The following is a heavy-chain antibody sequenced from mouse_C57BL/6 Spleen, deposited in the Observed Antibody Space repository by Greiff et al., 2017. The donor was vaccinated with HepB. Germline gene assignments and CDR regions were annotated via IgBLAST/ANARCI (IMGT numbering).Heavy chain of an antibody. D-gene: IGHD4-1*01. Sequence: QVQLKESGAELVRPGASVKLSCKASGYTFTDYYINWVKQRPGQGLEWIARIYPGSGNTYYNEKFKGKATLTAEKSSSTAYMQLSSLTSEDSAVYCCARGDWDGDFHYWGQGTTLTVSS. CDR1: GYTFTDYY. CDR3: ARGDWDGDFHY. CDR2: IYPGSGNT. V-gene: IGHV1-76*01. J-gene: IGHJ2*01.